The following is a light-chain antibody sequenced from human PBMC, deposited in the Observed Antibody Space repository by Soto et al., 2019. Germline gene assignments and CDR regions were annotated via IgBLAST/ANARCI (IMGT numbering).Light chain of an antibody. J-gene: IGKJ1*01. CDR1: QSLLHSNGYNY. Sequence: DIVLTQYPLSLPVTPGEPASSSCRSSQSLLHSNGYNYLDWYLQKPGQSPHLLIYLGSNRASGVPDRFSGSGSGTDFTLKISRVEAEDVGVYYCMQALQTPWTFGQGTKV. V-gene: IGKV2-28*01. CDR3: MQALQTPWT. CDR2: LGS.